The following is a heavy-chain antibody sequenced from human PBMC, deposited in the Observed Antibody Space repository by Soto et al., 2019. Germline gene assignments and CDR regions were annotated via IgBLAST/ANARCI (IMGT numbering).Heavy chain of an antibody. CDR2: TYYRSRFFS. V-gene: IGHV6-1*01. CDR3: VRDRYSSSGWFDP. CDR1: GDSVSSYSAA. J-gene: IGHJ5*02. D-gene: IGHD3-10*01. Sequence: TLSLTCAISGDSVSSYSAAWNWIRQSPSGGLEWLGGTYYRSRFFSDYAESVKSRIIINPDTSKNQFSLQLKSVTPEDTAVYYCVRDRYSSSGWFDPWGQGTPVTVSS.